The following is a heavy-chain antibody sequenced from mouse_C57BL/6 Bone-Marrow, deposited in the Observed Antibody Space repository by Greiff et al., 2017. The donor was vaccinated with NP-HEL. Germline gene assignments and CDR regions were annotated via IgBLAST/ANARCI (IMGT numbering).Heavy chain of an antibody. J-gene: IGHJ4*01. CDR2: IYPRSGNT. CDR1: GYTFTSYG. V-gene: IGHV1-81*01. CDR3: ARNHHYYAMDY. Sequence: QVQLKQSGAELARPGASVKLSCKASGYTFTSYGISWVKQRTGQGLEWIGEIYPRSGNTYYNEKFKGKATLTADKSSSTAYMELRSLTSEDSAVYFCARNHHYYAMDYWGQGTSVTVSS.